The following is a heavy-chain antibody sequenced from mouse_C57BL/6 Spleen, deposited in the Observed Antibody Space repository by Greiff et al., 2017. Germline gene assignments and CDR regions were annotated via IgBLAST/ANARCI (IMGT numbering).Heavy chain of an antibody. Sequence: QVQLQQSGAELVKPGASVTISCKASGYAFSSYWMNWVKQRPGKGLEWIGPIYPGDGDTNYNGKFKGKATLTADKASSTAYMQLSSLTSGDSAVYFWASGDYYGSSYWYFDVWGTGTTVTVSS. J-gene: IGHJ1*03. CDR2: IYPGDGDT. CDR3: ASGDYYGSSYWYFDV. V-gene: IGHV1-80*01. CDR1: GYAFSSYW. D-gene: IGHD1-1*01.